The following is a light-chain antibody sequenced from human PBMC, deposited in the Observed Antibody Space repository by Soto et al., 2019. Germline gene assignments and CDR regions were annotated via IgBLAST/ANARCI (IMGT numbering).Light chain of an antibody. V-gene: IGLV2-14*01. CDR3: NSYTTTYTLV. J-gene: IGLJ1*01. Sequence: QSVLTQPASVSGSPGQSITISCTGTNSDIGAYNYVSWYQHHPGKAPKLIIYEVTNRPSGVSNRFSASKSGNTAYLTISGLQAEDEADYYCNSYTTTYTLVFGTVTKLTVL. CDR1: NSDIGAYNY. CDR2: EVT.